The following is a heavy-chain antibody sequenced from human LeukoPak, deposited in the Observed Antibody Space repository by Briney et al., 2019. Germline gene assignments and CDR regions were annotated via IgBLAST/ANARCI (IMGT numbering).Heavy chain of an antibody. CDR1: GYTFTSYY. J-gene: IGHJ5*02. D-gene: IGHD4-23*01. CDR3: ARDGGPDYGGNYEFAP. CDR2: INPSGGST. V-gene: IGHV1-46*01. Sequence: ASVKVSCKASGYTFTSYYMHWVRQAPGQGLEWMGLINPSGGSTNYAQKFQGRVTMTRDTSTSTVYMELSSLRSEDTAVYYCARDGGPDYGGNYEFAPWGKGTLVTVS.